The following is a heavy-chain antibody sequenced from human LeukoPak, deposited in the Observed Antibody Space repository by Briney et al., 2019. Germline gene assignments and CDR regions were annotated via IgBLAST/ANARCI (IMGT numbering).Heavy chain of an antibody. CDR1: GFTFTNYW. Sequence: PGGSLRLSCAASGFTFTNYWMHWVRQAPGKGLMWVSRVNSDGGGTIYADSVKGRFTVSRDNTKNSVYLQMSSLRADDMGVYYCARGGLDHAYDTWGQGTMVTVSS. D-gene: IGHD6-19*01. V-gene: IGHV3-74*01. J-gene: IGHJ3*02. CDR2: VNSDGGGT. CDR3: ARGGLDHAYDT.